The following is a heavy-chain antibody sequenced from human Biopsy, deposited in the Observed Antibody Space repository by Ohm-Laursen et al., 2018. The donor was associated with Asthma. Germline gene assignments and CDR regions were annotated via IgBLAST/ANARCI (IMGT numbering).Heavy chain of an antibody. CDR2: LIPVLGTP. J-gene: IGHJ6*02. V-gene: IGHV1-69*13. Sequence: GASVKVSCKASGGTFGNYAISWVRQAPGLGLEWMGGLIPVLGTPDHAQMFEGRVTMTADESTSTAYMELSSLSSEDTAVYYCARGYSGSDRIVYYYSGLEVWGQGTTVTVSS. CDR1: GGTFGNYA. D-gene: IGHD5-12*01. CDR3: ARGYSGSDRIVYYYSGLEV.